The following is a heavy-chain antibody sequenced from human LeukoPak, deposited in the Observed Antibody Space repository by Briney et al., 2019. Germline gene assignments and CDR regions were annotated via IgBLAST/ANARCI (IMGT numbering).Heavy chain of an antibody. Sequence: GGSLRLSCAASGFTFRSYAMHWVRQAPGKGLEWVAVISYDGSNKYYADSVKGRFTISRDNPKNTLYLQMNSLRAEDTAVYYCARDHGSSGFDYWGQGTLVTVSS. CDR3: ARDHGSSGFDY. CDR2: ISYDGSNK. J-gene: IGHJ4*02. D-gene: IGHD1-26*01. V-gene: IGHV3-30-3*01. CDR1: GFTFRSYA.